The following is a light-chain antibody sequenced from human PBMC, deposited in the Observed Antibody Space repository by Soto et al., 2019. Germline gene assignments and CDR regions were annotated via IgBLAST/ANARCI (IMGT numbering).Light chain of an antibody. Sequence: EIVLTQSPGTLSLSPGERATLSCRASQSGSDSYLAWYQQKPGQAPRLLIYGASSRATGIPDRFSGSGSGTEFALTISRLEPEDFAVYICQQYGSSGTFGQGTKVDIK. V-gene: IGKV3-20*01. CDR3: QQYGSSGT. CDR2: GAS. J-gene: IGKJ1*01. CDR1: QSGSDSY.